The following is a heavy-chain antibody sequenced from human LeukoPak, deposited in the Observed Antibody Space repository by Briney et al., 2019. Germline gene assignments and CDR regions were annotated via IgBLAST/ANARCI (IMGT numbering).Heavy chain of an antibody. D-gene: IGHD6-13*01. J-gene: IGHJ6*03. CDR3: AGAERPQYSSSFRIYYYYMDV. CDR2: IYTSGST. CDR1: GGSISSYY. Sequence: SETLSLTCTVSGGSISSYYWSWIRQPPGKGLEWIGYIYTSGSTNYNPSLKSRVTISVDTSKNQFSLKLSSVTDADTAVYYCAGAERPQYSSSFRIYYYYMDVWGKGTTVTVSS. V-gene: IGHV4-4*09.